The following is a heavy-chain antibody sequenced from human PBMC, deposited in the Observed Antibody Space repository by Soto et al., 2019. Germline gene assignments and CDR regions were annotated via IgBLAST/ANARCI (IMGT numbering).Heavy chain of an antibody. V-gene: IGHV4-61*01. CDR3: AIQRGYIAAAGNWFDP. J-gene: IGHJ5*02. CDR1: GGSVSSGSYY. CDR2: IYYSGST. Sequence: SETLSLTCTVSGGSVSSGSYYWSWIRQPPGKGLEWIGYIYYSGSTNYNPSLKSRVTISVDTSKNQFSLKLSSVTAADTAVYYCAIQRGYIAAAGNWFDPWGQGTLVTVSS. D-gene: IGHD6-13*01.